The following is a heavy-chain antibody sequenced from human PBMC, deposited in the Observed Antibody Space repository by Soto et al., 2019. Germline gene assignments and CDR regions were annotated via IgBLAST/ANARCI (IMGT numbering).Heavy chain of an antibody. Sequence: EVQLLESGGGLVQPGGSQRLSCAASGFTFSSYAMSWVRQGPGKGLEWVTLISGSGGVADYADSVKGRFTVSRDNSKNTMYLELNSLTAGDTAIYYCAKIHSGSSEGDFDVWGQGTVVTVSS. CDR1: GFTFSSYA. J-gene: IGHJ3*01. CDR2: ISGSGGVA. CDR3: AKIHSGSSEGDFDV. V-gene: IGHV3-23*01. D-gene: IGHD6-19*01.